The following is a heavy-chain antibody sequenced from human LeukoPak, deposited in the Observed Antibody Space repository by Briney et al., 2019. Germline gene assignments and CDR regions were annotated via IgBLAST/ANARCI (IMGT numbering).Heavy chain of an antibody. CDR1: GFSLSGSSLC. CDR3: ARMRYVRTGDFDFDH. J-gene: IGHJ4*02. V-gene: IGHV2-70*11. D-gene: IGHD7-27*01. CDR2: TDWDDDK. Sequence: SGPALVKPTETLTLTCTFSGFSLSGSSLCMSWIRQPPGKALEWLARTDWDDDKYYNTSLRTRLTISKDTSKNQVVLRMTNLDPVDTATYYCARMRYVRTGDFDFDHWGQGILVTVSS.